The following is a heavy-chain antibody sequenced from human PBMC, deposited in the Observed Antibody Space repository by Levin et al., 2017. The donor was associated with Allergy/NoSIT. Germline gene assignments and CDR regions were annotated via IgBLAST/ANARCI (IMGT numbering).Heavy chain of an antibody. J-gene: IGHJ4*02. V-gene: IGHV5-51*01. CDR3: ARSLDTSGWSDY. D-gene: IGHD6-19*01. Sequence: TAGGSLRLSCKGSGYSFTTYWIAWVRQMPGKGLEWMGIIYPGDSARYSPSFQGQVTISADKSIDTAYLQWSSLKATDTAIYYCARSLDTSGWSDYWGQGTLVTVAS. CDR2: IYPGDSA. CDR1: GYSFTTYW.